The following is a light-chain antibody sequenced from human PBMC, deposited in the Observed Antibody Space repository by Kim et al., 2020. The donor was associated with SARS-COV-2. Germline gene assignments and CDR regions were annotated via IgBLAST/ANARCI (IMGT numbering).Light chain of an antibody. Sequence: QSALTQPASVSGSPGQSITISCTGTSSDIGSYSLVSWYQQYPGEAPKLMIYEGSKRPSGVSPRFSGSKSGNTASLTISGLQAEDEADYYCCSHAGGGTMLFGGGTQRTVL. CDR2: EGS. V-gene: IGLV2-23*01. CDR1: SSDIGSYSL. J-gene: IGLJ2*01. CDR3: CSHAGGGTML.